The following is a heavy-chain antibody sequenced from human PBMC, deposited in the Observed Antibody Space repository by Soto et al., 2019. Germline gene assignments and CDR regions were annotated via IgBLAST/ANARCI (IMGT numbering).Heavy chain of an antibody. CDR2: INAGNGNT. J-gene: IGHJ4*02. D-gene: IGHD2-15*01. V-gene: IGHV1-3*01. CDR1: GYTFTSYA. Sequence: QVQLVQSGAEVKKPGASVKVSCKASGYTFTSYAMHWVRQAPGQRLEWMGWINAGNGNTKYSQKFQGRVTLTRDTPASTAYMELTSLRSEDTAVYYCARGPGGPDGPGDYWGQGTLVTVSS. CDR3: ARGPGGPDGPGDY.